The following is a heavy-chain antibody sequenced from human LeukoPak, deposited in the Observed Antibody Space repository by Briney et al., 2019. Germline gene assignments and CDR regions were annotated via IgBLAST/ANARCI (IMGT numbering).Heavy chain of an antibody. V-gene: IGHV3-23*01. J-gene: IGHJ4*02. CDR3: AKAWTSTVVTPLDY. CDR1: GFTFRNYA. CDR2: ISGSGDST. Sequence: GGSLRLSCAASGFTFRNYAMTWVRQAPGKGLEWVSTISGSGDSTYYADSVKGRFTISRDNSQNTLYLQMNSLRAEDTAVYYCAKAWTSTVVTPLDYWGQGTLVTVSS. D-gene: IGHD4-23*01.